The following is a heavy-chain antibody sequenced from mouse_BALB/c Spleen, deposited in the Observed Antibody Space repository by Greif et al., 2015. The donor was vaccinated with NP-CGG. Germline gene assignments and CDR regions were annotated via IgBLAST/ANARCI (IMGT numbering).Heavy chain of an antibody. D-gene: IGHD1-1*01. CDR1: GFTFSSYT. CDR3: TRDSHYYGSSGAMDY. CDR2: ISSGGSYT. Sequence: EVKLMESGGGLVKPGGSLKLSCAASGFTFSSYTMSWVRQTPEKRLEWVATISSGGSYTYYPDSVKGRFTISRDNAKNTLYLQMSSLKSEDTAMYYCTRDSHYYGSSGAMDYWGQGTSVTVSS. J-gene: IGHJ4*01. V-gene: IGHV5-6-4*01.